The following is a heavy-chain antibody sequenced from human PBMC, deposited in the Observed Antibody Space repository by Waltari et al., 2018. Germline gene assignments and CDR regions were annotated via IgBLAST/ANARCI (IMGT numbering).Heavy chain of an antibody. J-gene: IGHJ4*02. D-gene: IGHD3-10*01. V-gene: IGHV5-51*01. CDR2: IYPGDSDT. CDR1: GYSFTTYW. Sequence: EVQLVQSGAEVKKPGESLKISCQGSGYSFTTYWIGWVRQMPGKGLAWMGIIYPGDSDTRYSPSFQGQVTSSADKSISTAYLQWTTLKASDTARYFCARRGGSLNYFDYWGRGTQVTVSS. CDR3: ARRGGSLNYFDY.